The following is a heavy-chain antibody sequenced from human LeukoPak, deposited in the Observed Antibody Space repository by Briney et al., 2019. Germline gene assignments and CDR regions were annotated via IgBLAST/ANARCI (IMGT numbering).Heavy chain of an antibody. CDR2: INHSGST. V-gene: IGHV4-34*01. CDR3: ARGQGGTGGDFDY. CDR1: GGSFSGYY. Sequence: SETLSLTCAVYGGSFSGYYWSWIRQPPGKGLEWIGEINHSGSTNYNPSLKSRVTISVDTSKNQFSLKLSSVTAADTAVYYCARGQGGTGGDFDYWGQGTLVTVSS. J-gene: IGHJ4*02. D-gene: IGHD1-26*01.